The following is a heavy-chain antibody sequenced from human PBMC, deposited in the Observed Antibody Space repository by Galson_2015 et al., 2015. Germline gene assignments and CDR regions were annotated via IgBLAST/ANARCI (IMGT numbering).Heavy chain of an antibody. CDR1: GFTFSSYG. D-gene: IGHD3-9*01. J-gene: IGHJ4*02. CDR3: ARDGDYDILTGYYNSGYYFDY. V-gene: IGHV3-33*01. Sequence: SLRLSCAASGFTFSSYGMHWVRQAPGKGLEWVAVIWNDGSNKYYADSVKGRFTISRDNSKNTLYLQMNSLRAEDTAVYYCARDGDYDILTGYYNSGYYFDYWGQGTLVTVPS. CDR2: IWNDGSNK.